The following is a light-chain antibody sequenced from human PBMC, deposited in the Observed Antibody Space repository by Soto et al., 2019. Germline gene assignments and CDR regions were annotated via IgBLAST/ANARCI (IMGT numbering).Light chain of an antibody. CDR1: QSVSSTY. CDR2: GAS. Sequence: EIVLTQSPGTLSLSPGERATLSCRASQSVSSTYLAWYQQTPGQAPRLLIDGASSRATGNPDRFSGRGSGTDFPLTSSRRGAEDLAVYYCQQYGSSRTFGQGTKVEIK. CDR3: QQYGSSRT. J-gene: IGKJ1*01. V-gene: IGKV3-20*01.